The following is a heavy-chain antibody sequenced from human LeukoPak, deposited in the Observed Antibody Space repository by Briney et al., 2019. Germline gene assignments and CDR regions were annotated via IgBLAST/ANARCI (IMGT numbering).Heavy chain of an antibody. Sequence: PSETLSLTCTVSGGSINFSYWSWIRQPAGKGLEWIGRIYTSGSTDYNPSLKSRVTMSLDTSKNQFSLKLSSVTAADTAVYYCARVVADYFDYWGQGTLVTVSS. J-gene: IGHJ4*02. V-gene: IGHV4-4*07. CDR2: IYTSGST. CDR3: ARVVADYFDY. D-gene: IGHD5-12*01. CDR1: GGSINFSY.